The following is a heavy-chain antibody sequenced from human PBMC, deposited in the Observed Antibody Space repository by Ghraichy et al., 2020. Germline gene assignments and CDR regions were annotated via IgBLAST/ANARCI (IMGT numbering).Heavy chain of an antibody. J-gene: IGHJ6*02. Sequence: GGSLRLSCAASGFTFSSYSMNWVRQAPGKGLEWVSSISSSSSYIYYADSVKGRFTISRDNAKNSLYLQMNSLRAEDTAVYYCARDVWVPAAISYYYYGMDVWGQGTTVTVSS. CDR1: GFTFSSYS. D-gene: IGHD2-2*01. V-gene: IGHV3-21*01. CDR2: ISSSSSYI. CDR3: ARDVWVPAAISYYYYGMDV.